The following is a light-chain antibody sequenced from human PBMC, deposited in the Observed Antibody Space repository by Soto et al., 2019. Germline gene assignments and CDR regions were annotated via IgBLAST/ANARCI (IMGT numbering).Light chain of an antibody. J-gene: IGLJ3*02. V-gene: IGLV2-14*01. CDR2: EVT. CDR1: SSDVGRYEY. CDR3: SSYTTSTTQV. Sequence: QSALTQPASVSGSPGQSITISCTGTSSDVGRYEYVSWFQQHQGEAPKLIIYEVTNRASGVSNRFSGSKSGNTASLTISGLQAEDEADYYCSSYTTSTTQVFGGGTQLTVL.